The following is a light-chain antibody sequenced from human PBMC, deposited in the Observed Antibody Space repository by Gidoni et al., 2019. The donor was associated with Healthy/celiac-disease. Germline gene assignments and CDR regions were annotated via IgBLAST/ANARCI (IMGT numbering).Light chain of an antibody. CDR3: QQRSNWPPLVT. CDR2: DAS. V-gene: IGKV3-11*01. J-gene: IGKJ4*01. CDR1: QSVSSY. Sequence: EIVLTQSPATLSLSPGERATLPSRASQSVSSYLAWYQQKPGQAPRLLIYDASNRATGIPARFSGSGSGTDFALTISSLEPEDFAVYYCQQRSNWPPLVTFGGGTKVEIK.